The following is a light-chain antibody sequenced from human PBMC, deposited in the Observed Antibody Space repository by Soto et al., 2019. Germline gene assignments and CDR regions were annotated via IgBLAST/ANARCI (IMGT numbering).Light chain of an antibody. V-gene: IGKV3-15*01. Sequence: EIVMTQSPASLSVSPGDGAILSCRASQSVASNVAWYQQKPGQGPRLLIHGASTRAVCVPARFSGSGSGTDFTFTISSLQSEDFAGYYCQQYHNWPPQYSFGQGTKLQIK. CDR1: QSVASN. CDR3: QQYHNWPPQYS. J-gene: IGKJ2*01. CDR2: GAS.